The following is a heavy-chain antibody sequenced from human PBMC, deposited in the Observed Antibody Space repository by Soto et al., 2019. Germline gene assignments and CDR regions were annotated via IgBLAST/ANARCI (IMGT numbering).Heavy chain of an antibody. V-gene: IGHV4-39*01. D-gene: IGHD6-13*01. Sequence: SETLSLTCTVSGGSISSSSYYWGWIRQPPGKGLEWIGSIYYSGSTYYNPSLKSRVTISVDTSRNQFSLKLSSVTAADTAVYYCARHPWPGTARGFDPWGQGTLVTVSS. J-gene: IGHJ5*02. CDR2: IYYSGST. CDR1: GGSISSSSYY. CDR3: ARHPWPGTARGFDP.